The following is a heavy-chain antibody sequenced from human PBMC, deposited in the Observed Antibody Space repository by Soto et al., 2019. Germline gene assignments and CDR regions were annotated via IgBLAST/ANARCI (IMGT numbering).Heavy chain of an antibody. CDR2: IYYRGST. J-gene: IGHJ5*02. D-gene: IGHD2-2*02. CDR3: ARDHEVVVPAAIKGARWFDP. V-gene: IGHV4-59*01. Sequence: PSETLSLTCTVSGGSISSYYWSWIRQPPGKGLEWIGYIYYRGSTNYNPSLKSRVTISVDTSKNQFSLKLSSVTAADTAVYYCARDHEVVVPAAIKGARWFDPWGQGTLVTVSA. CDR1: GGSISSYY.